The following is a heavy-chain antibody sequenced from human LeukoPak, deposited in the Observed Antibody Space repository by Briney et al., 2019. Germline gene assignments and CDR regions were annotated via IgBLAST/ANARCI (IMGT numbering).Heavy chain of an antibody. V-gene: IGHV3-11*01. CDR2: ISSSGSTI. Sequence: GGSLRLSCAASGFTFGDYYMSWIRQAPGKGLEWVSYISSSGSTIYYADSVKGRFTISRDNAKNSLYLQMNSLRAEDTAVYYCARRHILTGYPNYYYYGMDVWGQGTTVTVSS. D-gene: IGHD3-9*01. J-gene: IGHJ6*02. CDR3: ARRHILTGYPNYYYYGMDV. CDR1: GFTFGDYY.